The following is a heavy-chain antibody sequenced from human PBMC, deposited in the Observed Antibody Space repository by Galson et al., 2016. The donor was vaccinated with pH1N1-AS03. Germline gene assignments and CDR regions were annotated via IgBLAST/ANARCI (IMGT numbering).Heavy chain of an antibody. Sequence: SLRLSCAASGFPSSNSGMHWVRQAPGKGLEWVALIWYDGSSQYYTDSVKGRFTISRDNSENTLYLQMNSLRPEDTAVYYCVVWHSSAVRWGFDYWGQGTLVTVSS. CDR2: IWYDGSSQ. J-gene: IGHJ4*02. CDR1: GFPSSNSG. CDR3: VVWHSSAVRWGFDY. D-gene: IGHD3-22*01. V-gene: IGHV3-33*01.